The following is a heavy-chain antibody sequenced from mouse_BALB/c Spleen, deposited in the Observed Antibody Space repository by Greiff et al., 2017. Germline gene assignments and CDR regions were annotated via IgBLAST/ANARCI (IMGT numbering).Heavy chain of an antibody. Sequence: EVKLMESGGGLVKPGGSLKLSCAASGFTFSDYYMYWVRQTPEKRLEWVATISDGGSYTYYPDSVKGRFTISRDNAKNNLYLQMSSLKSEDTAMYYCARGSHNSYFDYWGQGTTLTVSS. J-gene: IGHJ2*01. CDR1: GFTFSDYY. D-gene: IGHD1-3*01. CDR2: ISDGGSYT. CDR3: ARGSHNSYFDY. V-gene: IGHV5-4*02.